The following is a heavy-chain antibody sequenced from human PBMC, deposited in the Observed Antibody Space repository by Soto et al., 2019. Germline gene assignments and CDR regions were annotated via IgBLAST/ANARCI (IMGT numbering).Heavy chain of an antibody. D-gene: IGHD6-13*01. CDR2: INHSGST. CDR1: GGSFSGYY. V-gene: IGHV4-34*01. J-gene: IGHJ6*02. CDR3: ARGCQGSSWLSFYYYYYGMDV. Sequence: PSETLSLTCAVYGGSFSGYYWSWIRQPPGKGLEWIGEINHSGSTNYNPSLKSRVTISVDTSKNQFSLKLSSVTAADTAVYYCARGCQGSSWLSFYYYYYGMDVWGQGTTVTVSS.